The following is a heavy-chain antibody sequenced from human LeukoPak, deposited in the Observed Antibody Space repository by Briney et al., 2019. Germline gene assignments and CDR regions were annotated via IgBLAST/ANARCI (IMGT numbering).Heavy chain of an antibody. J-gene: IGHJ4*02. D-gene: IGHD2-15*01. CDR1: GFTFSSYW. Sequence: GGSLRLSCAASGFTFSSYWMSWVRQAPGKGLEWVANIKQDGSEKYYVDSVKGRFTISRDNAKNSLYLQMNSLRAEDTAVYYCARPRYCSGGSCYVDYWGQGTLVTVSS. V-gene: IGHV3-7*01. CDR3: ARPRYCSGGSCYVDY. CDR2: IKQDGSEK.